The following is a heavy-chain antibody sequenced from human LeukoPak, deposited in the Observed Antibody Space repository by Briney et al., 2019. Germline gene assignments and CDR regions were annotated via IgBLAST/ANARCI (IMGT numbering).Heavy chain of an antibody. CDR1: VFTFSYYA. Sequence: PGSSLRLSCSASVFTFSYYAIHCVRRAPGKALEWVAFIWSYGSNKYYADPVKGRITISRDNSKNTVYLQMNSLRAEDTAVYYCARELFGSGSCPDGWGQGTLVTVSS. J-gene: IGHJ4*02. V-gene: IGHV3-33*01. D-gene: IGHD3-10*01. CDR2: IWSYGSNK. CDR3: ARELFGSGSCPDG.